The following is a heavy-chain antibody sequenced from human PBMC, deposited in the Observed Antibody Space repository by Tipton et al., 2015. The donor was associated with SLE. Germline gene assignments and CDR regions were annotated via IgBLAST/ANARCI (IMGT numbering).Heavy chain of an antibody. J-gene: IGHJ4*02. CDR3: ARLGAAGSDY. V-gene: IGHV3-9*01. CDR1: GFTFDDYA. CDR2: ISWNSGSI. Sequence: SLRLSCAASGFTFDDYAMHWVRQAPGKGLEWVSGISWNSGSIGYADSVKGRFTISRDNAKNSLYLQMNNLRAEDTAVYYCARLGAAGSDYWGQGTLVTVSS. D-gene: IGHD6-13*01.